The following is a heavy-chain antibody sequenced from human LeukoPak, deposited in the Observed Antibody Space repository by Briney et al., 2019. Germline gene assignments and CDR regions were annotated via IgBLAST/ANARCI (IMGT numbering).Heavy chain of an antibody. J-gene: IGHJ1*01. D-gene: IGHD4-17*01. CDR2: IYTSGST. CDR3: ANTVPPEYFQH. V-gene: IGHV4-61*02. CDR1: GGSISSGSYY. Sequence: SQTLSLTCTVSGGSISSGSYYWSWIRQPAGKGLEWIGRIYTSGSTNYNPSLKSRVTISVDTSKNQFSLKLSSVTAADTAVYYCANTVPPEYFQHWGQGTLVTVSS.